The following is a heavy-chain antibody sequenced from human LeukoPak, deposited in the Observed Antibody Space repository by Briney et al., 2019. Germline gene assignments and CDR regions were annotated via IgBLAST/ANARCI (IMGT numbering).Heavy chain of an antibody. CDR1: GFSFSGYS. CDR3: ARAYGSSWYDY. D-gene: IGHD6-13*01. J-gene: IGHJ4*02. Sequence: GGSLRLSCAASGFSFSGYSMSWVRQAPGKGLEWVSGITSGDTTYYADSVKGRITISRDNSKNMLYLQMNSLRAEDTAVYHCARAYGSSWYDYWGQGTLVTVSS. V-gene: IGHV3-23*01. CDR2: ITSGDTT.